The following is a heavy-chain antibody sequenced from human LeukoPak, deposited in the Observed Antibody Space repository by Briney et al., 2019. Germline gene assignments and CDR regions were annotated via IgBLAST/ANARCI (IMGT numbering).Heavy chain of an antibody. Sequence: GGSLRLSCAASGFTFSSYWMSWVRQAPGKGLEWVANIKKDGSEKYHVDSVKGRFTISRDNAKKSLYLQMNSLRAEDTAVYYCARHLSGITGYTYGRGIDYWGQGTLVSVSS. V-gene: IGHV3-7*01. J-gene: IGHJ4*02. D-gene: IGHD5-18*01. CDR1: GFTFSSYW. CDR3: ARHLSGITGYTYGRGIDY. CDR2: IKKDGSEK.